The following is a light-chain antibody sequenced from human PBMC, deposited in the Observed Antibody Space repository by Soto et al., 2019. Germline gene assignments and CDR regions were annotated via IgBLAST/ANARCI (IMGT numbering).Light chain of an antibody. CDR3: ETWDSNTHV. J-gene: IGLJ3*02. CDR1: SGHSSYI. Sequence: QLVLTQSSSASASLGSSVKLTCTLSSGHSSYIIAWHQQRPGKAPRYLMKLEGSGSYNKGSGVPDRFSGSSSGADRYLTISNLQFEDEADYYCETWDSNTHVFGGGTKLTVL. V-gene: IGLV4-60*02. CDR2: LEGSGSY.